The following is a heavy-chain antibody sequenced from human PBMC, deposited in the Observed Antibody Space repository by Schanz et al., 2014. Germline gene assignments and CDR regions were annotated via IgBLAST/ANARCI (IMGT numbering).Heavy chain of an antibody. CDR2: IGTAGDT. CDR3: ARGHYGSGSYWDY. CDR1: GFTLSNSD. D-gene: IGHD3-10*01. J-gene: IGHJ4*02. V-gene: IGHV3-13*04. Sequence: EVQLLESGGGLVQPGGSLRLSCAASGFTLSNSDMHWVRQATGAGLEWVSTIGTAGDTFYLDSVKGRFTISRENDKNSLYLQRNSLRAGDAAVYYCARGHYGSGSYWDYWGQGTLVTVSS.